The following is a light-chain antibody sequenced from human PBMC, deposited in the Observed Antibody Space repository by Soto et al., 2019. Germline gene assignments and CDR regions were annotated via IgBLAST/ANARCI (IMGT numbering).Light chain of an antibody. CDR3: QQYNNWPPLT. V-gene: IGKV3D-15*01. Sequence: EIGITQSPATLSGSPGERATLSCRASQSFSSNLAWYQQKPGQAPRLPIYGASTRATGIPARFSGSGSGTEFTLTISSLQSEDFAVYYCQQYNNWPPLTFGGGTKVEIK. CDR2: GAS. J-gene: IGKJ4*01. CDR1: QSFSSN.